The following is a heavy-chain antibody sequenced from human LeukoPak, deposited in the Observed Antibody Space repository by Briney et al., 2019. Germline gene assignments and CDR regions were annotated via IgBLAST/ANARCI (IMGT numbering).Heavy chain of an antibody. CDR2: IIPIFGTA. CDR1: GGTFSSYA. J-gene: IGHJ4*02. D-gene: IGHD5-24*01. V-gene: IGHV1-69*13. Sequence: ASVKVSCKASGGTFSSYAISWVRQAPGQGLEWMGGIIPIFGTANYAQKFQGRVTITADESTSTAYMELSSLRSEDTAVYYCARAFRMYNYLPAIDYWAREPWSPSPQ. CDR3: ARAFRMYNYLPAIDY.